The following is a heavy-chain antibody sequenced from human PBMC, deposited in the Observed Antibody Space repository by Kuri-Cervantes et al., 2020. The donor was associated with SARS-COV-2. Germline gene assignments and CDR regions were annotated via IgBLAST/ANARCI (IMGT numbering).Heavy chain of an antibody. D-gene: IGHD5-18*01. Sequence: GSLRLSCAVYGGSFSGYYWSWIRQPPGKGLEWIGEINHSGSTNYNPSLKSRVTISVDTSKNQFSLKLSSVTAADTAVYYCARDAAQLWSHDWGQGTLVTVSS. J-gene: IGHJ4*02. CDR2: INHSGST. V-gene: IGHV4-34*01. CDR3: ARDAAQLWSHD. CDR1: GGSFSGYY.